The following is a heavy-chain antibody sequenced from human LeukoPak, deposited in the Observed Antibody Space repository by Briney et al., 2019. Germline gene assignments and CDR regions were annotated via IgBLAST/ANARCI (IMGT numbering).Heavy chain of an antibody. J-gene: IGHJ6*03. CDR2: IYYSGST. Sequence: PSETLSLTCTVSGGSISSYYWSWIRQPPGKGLEWIGYIYYSGSTNYNPSLKSRVTISVDTSKNQFSLKLSSVTAADTAVYYCARVTAGIVGGARYMDVWGKGTTVTISS. V-gene: IGHV4-59*01. CDR1: GGSISSYY. D-gene: IGHD1-26*01. CDR3: ARVTAGIVGGARYMDV.